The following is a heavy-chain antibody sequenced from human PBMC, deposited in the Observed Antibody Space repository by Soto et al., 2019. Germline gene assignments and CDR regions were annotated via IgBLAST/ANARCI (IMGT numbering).Heavy chain of an antibody. Sequence: EVQLVESGGVVVQPGGSLRLSCAASGFTFDDYTMHWVRQAPGKGLEWVSLISWDGGSTYYADSVKGRFTISRDNSKNSLYLQMNSLRTEDTALYYCAKEPLSDDAFDIWGQGTMVTVSS. CDR2: ISWDGGST. V-gene: IGHV3-43*01. D-gene: IGHD3-16*02. CDR1: GFTFDDYT. J-gene: IGHJ3*02. CDR3: AKEPLSDDAFDI.